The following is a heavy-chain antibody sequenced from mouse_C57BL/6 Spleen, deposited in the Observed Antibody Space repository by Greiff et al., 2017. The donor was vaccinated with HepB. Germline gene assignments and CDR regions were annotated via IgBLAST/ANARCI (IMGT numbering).Heavy chain of an antibody. CDR1: GYTFTDYY. J-gene: IGHJ1*03. D-gene: IGHD1-1*01. CDR3: ARDYYGSTLNV. Sequence: VKVVESGAELVRPGASVKLSCKASGYTFTDYYINWVKQRPGQGLEWIARIYPGSGNTYYNEKFKGKATLTAEKSSSTAYMQLSSLTSEDSAVYFCARDYYGSTLNVWGTGTTVTVSS. V-gene: IGHV1-76*01. CDR2: IYPGSGNT.